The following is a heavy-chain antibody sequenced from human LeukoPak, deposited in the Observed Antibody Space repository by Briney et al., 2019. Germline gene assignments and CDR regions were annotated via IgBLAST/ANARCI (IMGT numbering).Heavy chain of an antibody. D-gene: IGHD1-26*01. CDR1: GFTFSSYS. CDR3: ARARIVGATIVDAFDI. Sequence: GGSLRLSCAASGFTFSSYSMNWVRQAPGKGLEWVSYISGSGSTIYYADSVKGRFTISRDNAKNSLYLQMNSLRAEDTAVYYCARARIVGATIVDAFDIWGQGTMVTVSS. CDR2: ISGSGSTI. V-gene: IGHV3-48*04. J-gene: IGHJ3*02.